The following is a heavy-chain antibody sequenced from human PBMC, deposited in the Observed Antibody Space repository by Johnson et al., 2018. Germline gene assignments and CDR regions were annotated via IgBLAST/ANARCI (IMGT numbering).Heavy chain of an antibody. CDR2: ISYDGSNK. J-gene: IGHJ3*02. CDR3: ARGTHYYDSSGYPVGAFDI. Sequence: QVQLVQSGGGVVQPGRSLRLSCAASGFTFSSYAMHWVRQAPGKGLEWVAVISYDGSNKYYADSVKGRFTISRDNSKNTLYLQMNSLRAEETAVYYCARGTHYYDSSGYPVGAFDIWGQGTMVTVSS. D-gene: IGHD3-22*01. V-gene: IGHV3-30-3*01. CDR1: GFTFSSYA.